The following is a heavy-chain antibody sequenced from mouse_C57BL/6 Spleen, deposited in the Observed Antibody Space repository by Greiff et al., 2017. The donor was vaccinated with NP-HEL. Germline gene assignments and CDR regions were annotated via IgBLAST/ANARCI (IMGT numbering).Heavy chain of an antibody. D-gene: IGHD3-2*02. CDR2: ISDGGSYT. V-gene: IGHV5-4*01. CDR3: ARVRAQATAFDY. CDR1: GFTFSSYA. Sequence: EVQLVESGGGLVKPGGSLKLSCAASGFTFSSYAMSWVRQTPEKRLEWVATISDGGSYTYYPDNVKGRFTISRDNAKNNLYLQMSHLKSEDTAMYYCARVRAQATAFDYWGQGTTLTVSS. J-gene: IGHJ2*01.